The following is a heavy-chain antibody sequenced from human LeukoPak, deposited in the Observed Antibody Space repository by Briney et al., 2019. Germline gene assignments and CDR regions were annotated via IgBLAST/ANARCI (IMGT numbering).Heavy chain of an antibody. CDR3: ARRLRRNYLDY. CDR2: ISYDGSNK. D-gene: IGHD4-17*01. Sequence: GGSLRLSCAASGFTFSSYGMHWVRQAPGKGLEWVAVISYDGSNKYYADSVKGRFTISRGNAKNSLYLQMNSLRAEDTAVYYCARRLRRNYLDYWGQGTLVTVSS. CDR1: GFTFSSYG. J-gene: IGHJ4*02. V-gene: IGHV3-30*03.